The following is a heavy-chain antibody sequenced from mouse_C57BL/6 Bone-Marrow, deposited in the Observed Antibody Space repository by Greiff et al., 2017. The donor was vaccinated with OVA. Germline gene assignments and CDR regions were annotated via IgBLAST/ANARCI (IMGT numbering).Heavy chain of an antibody. J-gene: IGHJ2*01. CDR2: INPSSGYT. CDR1: GYTFTSYW. D-gene: IGHD1-1*01. V-gene: IGHV1-7*01. CDR3: ASPTTVVAPFDY. Sequence: QVQLQQSGAELAKPGASVKLSCKASGYTFTSYWMHWVKQRPGQGLEWIGYINPSSGYTKYNQKFKDKATLTAVKSSSTAYMQLSSLTYEDSAVYYCASPTTVVAPFDYGGQGTTLTVSS.